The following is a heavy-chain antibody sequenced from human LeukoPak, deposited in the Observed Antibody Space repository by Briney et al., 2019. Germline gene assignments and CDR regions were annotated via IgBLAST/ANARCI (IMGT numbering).Heavy chain of an antibody. CDR1: GGTFSSYA. CDR2: IIPIFGTA. V-gene: IGHV1-69*13. CDR3: AREGGGSCRGCLAFDI. Sequence: SVKVSCKASGGTFSSYAISWVRQAPGQGLEWMGGIIPIFGTANYAQKFQGRVTITADESTSAAYMELSSLRSEDTAVYYCAREGGGSCRGCLAFDIWGQGTMVTVSS. J-gene: IGHJ3*02. D-gene: IGHD2-15*01.